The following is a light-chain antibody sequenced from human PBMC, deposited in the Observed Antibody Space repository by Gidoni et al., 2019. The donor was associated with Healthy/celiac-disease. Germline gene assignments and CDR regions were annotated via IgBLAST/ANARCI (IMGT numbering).Light chain of an antibody. V-gene: IGKV4-1*01. J-gene: IGKJ1*01. CDR1: QSVLYSSNNKNY. CDR3: QQYYSTPRT. CDR2: WAS. Sequence: DIVMTQSPDSLAVSLGERATINCKSSQSVLYSSNNKNYLAWYQQTPGQPPKLLIYWASTRESGVPDRFSGSGSGTDFTLTIRSLQAEDVAVYYCQQYYSTPRTFGQGTKVEIK.